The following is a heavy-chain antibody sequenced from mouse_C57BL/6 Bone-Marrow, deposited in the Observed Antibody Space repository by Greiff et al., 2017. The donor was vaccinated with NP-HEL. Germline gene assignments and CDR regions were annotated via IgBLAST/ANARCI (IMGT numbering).Heavy chain of an antibody. CDR1: GYTFTDYY. CDR3: ARTYDYPYFDY. V-gene: IGHV1-76*01. D-gene: IGHD2-4*01. Sequence: QVQLKESGAELVRPGASVKLSCKASGYTFTDYYINWVKQRPGQGLEWIARIYPGSGNTYYNEKFKSKATLTVDTSSSTAYMQLSSLTSEDSAVYYCARTYDYPYFDYWGQGTTLTVSS. CDR2: IYPGSGNT. J-gene: IGHJ2*01.